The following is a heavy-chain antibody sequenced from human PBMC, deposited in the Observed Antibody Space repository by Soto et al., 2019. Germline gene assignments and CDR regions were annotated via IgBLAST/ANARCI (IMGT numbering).Heavy chain of an antibody. J-gene: IGHJ5*02. CDR2: IYYSGST. CDR3: ARAYGSGSYYNGNWFDP. CDR1: GGSISSGGYY. V-gene: IGHV4-31*03. D-gene: IGHD3-10*01. Sequence: QVQLQESGPGLVKPSQTLSLTCTVSGGSISSGGYYWSWIRQHPGKGLEWIGYIYYSGSTYYNPSPRSRVTISVDTSKNQFSLKLSSVTAADTAVYYCARAYGSGSYYNGNWFDPWGQGTLVTVSS.